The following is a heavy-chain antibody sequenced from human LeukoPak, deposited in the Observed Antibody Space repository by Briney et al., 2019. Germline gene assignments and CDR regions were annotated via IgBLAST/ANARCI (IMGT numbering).Heavy chain of an antibody. D-gene: IGHD3-16*01. CDR2: MNPISGGT. CDR3: ARDIWGSYDY. V-gene: IGHV1-2*02. J-gene: IGHJ4*02. Sequence: ASVKVSCKASGYTFTNNDVHWVRQAPGQGLEWVGRMNPISGGTTYAQRFQGRVTLTRDTSISTAYMELNNPKSDDTALYFCARDIWGSYDYWGQGTLVTVSS. CDR1: GYTFTNND.